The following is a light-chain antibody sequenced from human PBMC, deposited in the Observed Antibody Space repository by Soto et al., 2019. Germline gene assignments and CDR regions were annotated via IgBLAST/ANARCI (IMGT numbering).Light chain of an antibody. J-gene: IGKJ1*01. CDR2: GAS. Sequence: EIVMTQSPATLSVSPGESVTLSCRASLTMNNNIAWYQHKPGQAPRLLIFGASSRATGVPGRFSGSGFGTEFTLSISSLQSEDFAGYYCQQYNERPPWTFGQGTTVEMK. V-gene: IGKV3-15*01. CDR3: QQYNERPPWT. CDR1: LTMNNN.